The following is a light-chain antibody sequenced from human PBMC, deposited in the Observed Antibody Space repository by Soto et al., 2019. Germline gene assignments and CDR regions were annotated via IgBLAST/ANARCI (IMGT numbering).Light chain of an antibody. CDR3: QQYGSSPTT. CDR2: GAS. V-gene: IGKV3-20*01. Sequence: EIVLTQSPGTLSLSPGERATLSCRASQSVSSTYLAWYQQKPGQAPRLLIYGASSRATGIPDKFSRSGSGTDFTLTISRLEPEDFAVYYCQQYGSSPTTFGQGTKVDIK. CDR1: QSVSSTY. J-gene: IGKJ1*01.